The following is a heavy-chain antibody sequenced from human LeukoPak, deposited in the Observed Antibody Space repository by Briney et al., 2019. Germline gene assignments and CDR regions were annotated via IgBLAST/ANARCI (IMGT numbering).Heavy chain of an antibody. CDR1: GGSISSYY. V-gene: IGHV4-59*01. Sequence: SETLSLTCTVSGGSISSYYWSWIRQPPGKGLEWIGFIYYSGTTNYNPSLKSRVTISVDTSKNQFSLKLSSMTAADTAVYYCARGALLWFGDRMEYYFDYWGQGTLLTVSS. CDR2: IYYSGTT. J-gene: IGHJ4*02. D-gene: IGHD3-10*01. CDR3: ARGALLWFGDRMEYYFDY.